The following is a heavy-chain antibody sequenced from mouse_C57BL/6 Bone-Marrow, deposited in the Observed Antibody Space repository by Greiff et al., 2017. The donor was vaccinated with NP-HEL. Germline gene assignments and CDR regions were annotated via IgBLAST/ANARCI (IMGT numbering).Heavy chain of an antibody. V-gene: IGHV5-4*01. CDR1: GFTFSSYA. Sequence: EVHLVESGGGLVKPGGSLKLSCAASGFTFSSYAMSWVRQTPEKRLEWVATISDGGSYTYYPDNVKGRFTISRDNAKNNLYLQMSHLKSEDTAMYYCARDPLGSFDYWGQGTTLTGSS. CDR3: ARDPLGSFDY. CDR2: ISDGGSYT. J-gene: IGHJ2*01. D-gene: IGHD1-2*01.